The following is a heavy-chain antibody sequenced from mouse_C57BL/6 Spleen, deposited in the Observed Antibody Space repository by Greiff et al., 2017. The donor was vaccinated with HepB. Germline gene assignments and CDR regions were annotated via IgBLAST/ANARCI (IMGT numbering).Heavy chain of an antibody. J-gene: IGHJ3*01. CDR2: IDPSDSYT. Sequence: QVQLQQPGAELVMPGASVKLSCKASGYTFTSYWMHWVKQRPGQGLEWIGEIDPSDSYTNYNQKFKGKSTLTVDKSSSTAYMQLSSLTSEDSAVYYCARSGYARSGGPWFAYWGQGTLVTVSA. CDR1: GYTFTSYW. CDR3: ARSGYARSGGPWFAY. V-gene: IGHV1-69*01. D-gene: IGHD3-2*02.